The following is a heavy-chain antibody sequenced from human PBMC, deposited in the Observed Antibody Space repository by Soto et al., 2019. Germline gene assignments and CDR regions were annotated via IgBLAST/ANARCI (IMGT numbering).Heavy chain of an antibody. V-gene: IGHV3-33*01. J-gene: IGHJ4*02. CDR3: ARDRGSGRYFDY. CDR1: GFTFSSYG. D-gene: IGHD3-10*01. Sequence: QVQLVESGGGVVQPGRSLRLSCAASGFTFSSYGMHWVRQAPGKGLEWVAVIWYDGSNKYYADSVKGRLTISRDNSKNTLYLQMNSLRAEDTAVYYCARDRGSGRYFDYWGQGTLVTVSS. CDR2: IWYDGSNK.